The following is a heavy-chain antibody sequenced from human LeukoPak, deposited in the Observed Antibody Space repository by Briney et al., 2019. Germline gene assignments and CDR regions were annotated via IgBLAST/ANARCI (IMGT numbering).Heavy chain of an antibody. CDR2: IWDDGSDN. Sequence: GRSLRLSCVASRVPSTNHSMYRVPQAPGKGDENVASIWDDGSDNFSADSVRGRFTISRDNSRNPLFLQMNSLRPEDTAVYYCAKDAANLLYYFDHWGQGALVTASS. D-gene: IGHD2-15*01. CDR3: AKDAANLLYYFDH. J-gene: IGHJ4*02. V-gene: IGHV3-30*18. CDR1: RVPSTNHS.